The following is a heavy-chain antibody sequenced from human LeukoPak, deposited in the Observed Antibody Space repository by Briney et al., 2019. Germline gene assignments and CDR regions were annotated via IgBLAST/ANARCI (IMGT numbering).Heavy chain of an antibody. CDR3: ARGITIFGVVPCGFDY. V-gene: IGHV4-38-2*01. D-gene: IGHD3-3*01. Sequence: PSETLSLTCAVSGYSISSGYYWGWIRQPPGKGLEWIGSIYHSGSTYYNPSLKSRVTISVDTSKNQFSLKLSSVTAADTAVYYCARGITIFGVVPCGFDYWGQGTLVTVSS. CDR2: IYHSGST. J-gene: IGHJ4*02. CDR1: GYSISSGYY.